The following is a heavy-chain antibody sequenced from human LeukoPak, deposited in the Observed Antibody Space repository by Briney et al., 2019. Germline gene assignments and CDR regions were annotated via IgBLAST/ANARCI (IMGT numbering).Heavy chain of an antibody. CDR3: GRVYCGGNCYSPPLSDY. CDR2: IWYDGSNK. V-gene: IGHV3-33*01. Sequence: GGSLRLSCAASGFTFSSYGMQWVRQAPGKGLDWVAGIWYDGSNKNYADSVKGRFTISRDNSKNTLFLQMDSLRAEDTAVYYCGRVYCGGNCYSPPLSDYWGQGTLVTVSA. CDR1: GFTFSSYG. J-gene: IGHJ4*02. D-gene: IGHD2-21*02.